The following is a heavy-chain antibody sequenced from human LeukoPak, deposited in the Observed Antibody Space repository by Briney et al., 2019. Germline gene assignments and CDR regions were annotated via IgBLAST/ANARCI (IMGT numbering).Heavy chain of an antibody. D-gene: IGHD3-22*01. CDR2: ISGSGGST. CDR3: AKVQYYYDSSGPHQGAFDY. CDR1: GFTLSSYA. Sequence: GGSLRLSCAASGFTLSSYAMSWVRQAPGKGLEWVSAISGSGGSTYYADSVKGRFTISRDNSKNTLYLQMNSLRAEDTAVYYCAKVQYYYDSSGPHQGAFDYWGQGTLVTVSS. V-gene: IGHV3-23*01. J-gene: IGHJ4*02.